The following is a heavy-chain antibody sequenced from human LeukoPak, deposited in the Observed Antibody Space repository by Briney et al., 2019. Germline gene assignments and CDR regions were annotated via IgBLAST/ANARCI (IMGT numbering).Heavy chain of an antibody. CDR1: GFTFSSYA. V-gene: IGHV3-30-3*01. D-gene: IGHD6-13*01. Sequence: GGSLRLSCAASGFTFSSYAMHWVRQAPGKGLEWVAVISYDGSNKYYADSVKGRFTISRDNSKNTLYLQMNSLRAEDTAVYYCARDAPDSVAAAGTLDYWGQGTLVTVSS. J-gene: IGHJ4*02. CDR3: ARDAPDSVAAAGTLDY. CDR2: ISYDGSNK.